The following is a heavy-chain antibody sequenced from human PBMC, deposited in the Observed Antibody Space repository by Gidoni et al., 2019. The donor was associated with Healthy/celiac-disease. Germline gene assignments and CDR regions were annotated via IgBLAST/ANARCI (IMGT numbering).Heavy chain of an antibody. J-gene: IGHJ4*02. CDR2: MNPNIGNT. CDR3: ARAPLNDFWSGFYFDY. CDR1: GYTFTSYE. V-gene: IGHV1-8*01. Sequence: QVQLVQSGAEVQKPGASVKVSCKASGYTFTSYEINWVRQATGQGLEWMGWMNPNIGNTGYAQKFQGRVTMTRNTSISTAYMELSSLRSEDTAVYYCARAPLNDFWSGFYFDYWGQGTLVTVSS. D-gene: IGHD3-3*01.